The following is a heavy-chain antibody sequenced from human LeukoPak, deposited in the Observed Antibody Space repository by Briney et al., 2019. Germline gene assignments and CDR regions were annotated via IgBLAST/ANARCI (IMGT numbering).Heavy chain of an antibody. Sequence: GGSLRLSCAASGFSLSSYNLNWVRQAPGEGLEWVSSISSGSSYIHYADSVKGRFTISRDNAKNSLYLQMNSLRVEDTAVYYCATFPCGWNRQPPYFDYWGQGSLVSVSS. CDR1: GFSLSSYN. V-gene: IGHV3-21*01. CDR3: ATFPCGWNRQPPYFDY. CDR2: ISSGSSYI. D-gene: IGHD6-19*01. J-gene: IGHJ4*02.